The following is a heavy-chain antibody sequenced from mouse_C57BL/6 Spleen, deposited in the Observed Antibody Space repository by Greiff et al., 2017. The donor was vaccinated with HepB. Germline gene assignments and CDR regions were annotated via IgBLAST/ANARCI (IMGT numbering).Heavy chain of an antibody. D-gene: IGHD2-5*01. J-gene: IGHJ4*01. CDR1: GYSITSDY. Sequence: EVMLVESGPGLAKPSQTLSLTCSVTGYSITSDYWNWIRKFPGNKLEYMGYISYSGSTYYNPSLKSRISITRDTSKNQYYLQLNSVTTEDTATYYCARSSYSNYDAMDYWGQGTSVTVSS. CDR2: ISYSGST. CDR3: ARSSYSNYDAMDY. V-gene: IGHV3-8*01.